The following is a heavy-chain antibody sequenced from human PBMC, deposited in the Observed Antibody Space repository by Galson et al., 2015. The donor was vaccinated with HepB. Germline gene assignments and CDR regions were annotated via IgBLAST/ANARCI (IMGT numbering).Heavy chain of an antibody. J-gene: IGHJ4*02. Sequence: SLRLSCAASGFTFSSYGMHWVRQAPGRGLEWVAVISYDGSNKYYADSVKGRFTISRDNSKNTLYLQMNSLRAEDTAVYYCAKDQGFGTWELRWRVSMQFDYWGQGTLVTVSS. V-gene: IGHV3-30*18. D-gene: IGHD1-26*01. CDR3: AKDQGFGTWELRWRVSMQFDY. CDR1: GFTFSSYG. CDR2: ISYDGSNK.